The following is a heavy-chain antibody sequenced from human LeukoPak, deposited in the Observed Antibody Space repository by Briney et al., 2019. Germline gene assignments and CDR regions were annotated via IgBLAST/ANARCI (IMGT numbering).Heavy chain of an antibody. CDR2: IYYSGST. CDR3: ARARVRGGAFDI. Sequence: PSETLSLTCTVSGGSISSYYWSWIRQPPGKGLEWIGYIYYSGSTNYNPSLKSRVTISVDTSKNQFSLKLSSVTAADTAVYYCARARVRGGAFDIWGRGTMVTVSS. D-gene: IGHD3-10*01. J-gene: IGHJ3*02. V-gene: IGHV4-59*01. CDR1: GGSISSYY.